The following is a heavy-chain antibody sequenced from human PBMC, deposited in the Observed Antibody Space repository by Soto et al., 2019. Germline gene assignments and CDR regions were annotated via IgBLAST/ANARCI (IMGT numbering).Heavy chain of an antibody. CDR1: GYTFTSYD. CDR2: MNPNSGNT. J-gene: IGHJ5*02. CDR3: ARGDLYCSGGSCYDWFDP. V-gene: IGHV1-8*01. Sequence: QVQLVQSGAEVKKPGASVKVSCKASGYTFTSYDITWVRQATGQGLEWMGWMNPNSGNTGYAQKFQGRVTMTRNTALSTAYMELSSLRSEDTAVYYCARGDLYCSGGSCYDWFDPWGQGTMVTVSS. D-gene: IGHD2-15*01.